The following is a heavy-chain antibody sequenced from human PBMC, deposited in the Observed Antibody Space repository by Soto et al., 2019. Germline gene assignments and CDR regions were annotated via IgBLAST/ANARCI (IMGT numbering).Heavy chain of an antibody. CDR2: IYYRGST. CDR3: ARVEYSGLCYGDFDY. CDR1: GGSISSYY. V-gene: IGHV4-59*01. Sequence: SETLSLTCTVSGGSISSYYWSWIRQPPGKGLEWIGYIYYRGSTNYNPSLKSRVTISVDTSKNQFSLKLSSVTAADTAVYYCARVEYSGLCYGDFDYWGQGTPVTVCS. J-gene: IGHJ4*02. D-gene: IGHD1-26*01.